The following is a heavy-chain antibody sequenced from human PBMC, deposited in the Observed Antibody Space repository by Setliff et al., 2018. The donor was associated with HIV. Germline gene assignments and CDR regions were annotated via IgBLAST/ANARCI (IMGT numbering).Heavy chain of an antibody. CDR1: GGTFSSYP. D-gene: IGHD3-3*01. CDR3: GRGTLYGVSDY. J-gene: IGHJ4*02. CDR2: LIPALGEP. V-gene: IGHV1-69*11. Sequence: SVKVSCKASGGTFSSYPISWVRQAPGQGLEWVGSLIPALGEPHYAQSVQGRAAITADDSTHTAYLELVNLRSDDTATFYCGRGTLYGVSDYWGPGTLVTVS.